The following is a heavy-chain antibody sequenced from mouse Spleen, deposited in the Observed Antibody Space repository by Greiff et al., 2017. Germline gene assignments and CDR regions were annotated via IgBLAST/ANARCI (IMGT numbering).Heavy chain of an antibody. CDR3: ARGSSYDWYFDV. CDR2: INPNNGGT. Sequence: VQLKQSGPELVKPGASVKIPCKASGYTFTDYNMDWVKQSHGKSLEWIGDINPNNGGTIYNQKFKGKATLTVDKSSSTAYMELRSLTSEDTAVYYCARGSSYDWYFDVWGAGTTVTVSS. D-gene: IGHD1-1*01. J-gene: IGHJ1*01. CDR1: GYTFTDYN. V-gene: IGHV1-18*01.